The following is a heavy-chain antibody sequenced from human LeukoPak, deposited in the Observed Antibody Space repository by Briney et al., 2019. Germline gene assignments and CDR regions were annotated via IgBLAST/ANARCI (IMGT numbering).Heavy chain of an antibody. J-gene: IGHJ5*02. V-gene: IGHV4-59*11. CDR2: IYYSGST. Sequence: SETLSLTCTVSGGSISSHYWSWIRQPPGKGLEWIGYIYYSGSTNCNPSLKSRVTISVDTSKNQFSLKLSSVTAADTAVYYCARVIPFDWLLPNWFDPWGQGTLVTVSS. CDR3: ARVIPFDWLLPNWFDP. CDR1: GGSISSHY. D-gene: IGHD3-9*01.